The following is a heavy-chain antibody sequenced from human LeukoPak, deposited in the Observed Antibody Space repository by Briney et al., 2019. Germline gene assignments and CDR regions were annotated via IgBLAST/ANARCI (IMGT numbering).Heavy chain of an antibody. Sequence: GGSLRLSCAASGFTFSNFLITWVRQAPGKGLEWVSVIYSGGSTYYADSVKGRFTISRDNSKNTLYLQMNSLRAEDTAVYYCARGEGVAPDYWGQGTLVTVSS. V-gene: IGHV3-53*01. CDR3: ARGEGVAPDY. J-gene: IGHJ4*02. CDR2: IYSGGST. D-gene: IGHD5-12*01. CDR1: GFTFSNFL.